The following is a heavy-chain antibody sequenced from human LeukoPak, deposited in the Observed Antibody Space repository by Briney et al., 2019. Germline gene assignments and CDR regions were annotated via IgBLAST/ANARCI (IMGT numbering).Heavy chain of an antibody. CDR1: GFTFSSYG. V-gene: IGHV3-48*04. J-gene: IGHJ4*02. Sequence: TGGSLRLSCAASGFTFSSYGMHWVRQAPGKGLEWVSYISSSGSAIYYAHSVKGRFTISRDNAKNSLYLQMNSLRAEDTAVYYCARVHYYDSSGFDYWGQGTLVTVAS. CDR3: ARVHYYDSSGFDY. D-gene: IGHD3-22*01. CDR2: ISSSGSAI.